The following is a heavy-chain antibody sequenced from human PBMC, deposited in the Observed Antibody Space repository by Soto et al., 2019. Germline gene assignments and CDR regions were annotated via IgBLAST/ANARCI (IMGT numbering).Heavy chain of an antibody. CDR1: GVTFSSYW. CDR3: ARVRTPFKYYFDY. Sequence: EVQLVESGGGLGQPGGSLRLSCAASGVTFSSYWMSWVRQAPGKGLEWVANIKQDGSENYYVDSVKGRFTIARDNAKNALYLQMNRLRAEDAAVYYCARVRTPFKYYFDYWGQGTLVTVSS. V-gene: IGHV3-7*01. CDR2: IKQDGSEN. J-gene: IGHJ4*02.